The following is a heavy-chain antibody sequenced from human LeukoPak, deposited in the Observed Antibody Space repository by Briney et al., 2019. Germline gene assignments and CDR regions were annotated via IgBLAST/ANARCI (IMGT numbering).Heavy chain of an antibody. CDR1: AFTFSSYW. CDR2: IKQDGSEK. V-gene: IGHV3-7*03. Sequence: GGSLRLSCAASAFTFSSYWMTWVRQAPGKGLEWVANIKQDGSEKYYVDSVKGRFTIPRDNAKNSLYLQMNSLRTEDTALYYCAKDWGTMVRGFDYWGQGTLVTVSS. CDR3: AKDWGTMVRGFDY. D-gene: IGHD3-10*01. J-gene: IGHJ4*02.